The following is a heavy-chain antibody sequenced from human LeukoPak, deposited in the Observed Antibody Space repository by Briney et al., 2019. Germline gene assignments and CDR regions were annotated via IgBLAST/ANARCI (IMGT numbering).Heavy chain of an antibody. J-gene: IGHJ6*02. CDR3: ARKPLRYYGMDV. CDR1: GFTFSSYW. V-gene: IGHV3-74*01. Sequence: GGSLRLSCAASGFTFSSYWMHWVRQAPGKWLVWVSRINSDGSSTSYADSVKGRFTISRDNAKNTLYLQMNSLRAEDTAVYYCARKPLRYYGMDVWGQGTTVTVSS. CDR2: INSDGSST.